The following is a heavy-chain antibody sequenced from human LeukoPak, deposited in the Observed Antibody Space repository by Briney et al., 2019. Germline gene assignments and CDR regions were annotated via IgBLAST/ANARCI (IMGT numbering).Heavy chain of an antibody. CDR2: IYYSGST. J-gene: IGHJ4*02. V-gene: IGHV4-59*01. Sequence: PSETLSLTCTVSGDSISSYYWSWIRQPPGKGLEWIGYIYYSGSTNYNPSLKSRVTISVDTSKNQFSLKLTSVTAADTAVYYCARGSGLVAYWGQGTLVTVSS. D-gene: IGHD1-26*01. CDR3: ARGSGLVAY. CDR1: GDSISSYY.